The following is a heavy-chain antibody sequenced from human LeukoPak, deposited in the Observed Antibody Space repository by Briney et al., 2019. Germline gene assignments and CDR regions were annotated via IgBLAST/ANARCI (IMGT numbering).Heavy chain of an antibody. V-gene: IGHV4-39*01. CDR2: IYYSGNT. CDR1: GGFISSSSYY. Sequence: SETLSLTCTVSGGFISSSSYYWGWIRRPPGKGLEWIGSIYYSGNTYYNPSLRGRVTISVDTSKNRFSLNLSSVTAADTAVYYCARFVTGDGAFDIWGQGTMVTVSS. J-gene: IGHJ3*02. CDR3: ARFVTGDGAFDI. D-gene: IGHD7-27*01.